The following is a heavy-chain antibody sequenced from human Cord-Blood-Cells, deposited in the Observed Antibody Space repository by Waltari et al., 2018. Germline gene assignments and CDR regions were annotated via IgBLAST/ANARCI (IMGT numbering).Heavy chain of an antibody. V-gene: IGHV3-7*01. CDR1: GFTFSSYW. J-gene: IGHJ4*02. CDR3: ARDLRWEQSGVFNY. D-gene: IGHD1-26*01. Sequence: EVQLVESGGGLVQPGGSLRLSCAASGFTFSSYWISSVRQAPGKGLEWVATIKQGGSEKYYVDSVKGRFTISRDNAKNSLYLQMNSLRAEDTAVYYCARDLRWEQSGVFNYWGQGTLVTVSS. CDR2: IKQGGSEK.